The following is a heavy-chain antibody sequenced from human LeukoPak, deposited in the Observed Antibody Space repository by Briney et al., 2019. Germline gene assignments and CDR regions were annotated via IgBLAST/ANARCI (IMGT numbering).Heavy chain of an antibody. CDR1: GDSFSYFY. CDR3: ARISSSNWYNERGAFDV. V-gene: IGHV4-59*01. J-gene: IGHJ3*01. D-gene: IGHD6-13*01. Sequence: SETLSLTCTVSGDSFSYFYWSWIRQPPGKGLEWIGYIYNSGSTNYNPSLKSRVTISVDTSKNQFSLKLRSVTAADTAVYYCARISSSNWYNERGAFDVWGQGTMVTVSS. CDR2: IYNSGST.